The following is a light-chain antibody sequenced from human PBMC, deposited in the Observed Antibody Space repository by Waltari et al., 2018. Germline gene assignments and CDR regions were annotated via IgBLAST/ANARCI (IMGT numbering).Light chain of an antibody. Sequence: DIPMTQSPSPLSASVGDRVAVTCRAIQGIKRELSWFQHKSGKAPTLLIYAASSLQTGVSSRCSGSGSGTDFTLTISSLQPEDVATYYCQQDYTAPLTFGGGTKVEIK. CDR2: AAS. V-gene: IGKV1-27*01. CDR1: QGIKRE. CDR3: QQDYTAPLT. J-gene: IGKJ4*01.